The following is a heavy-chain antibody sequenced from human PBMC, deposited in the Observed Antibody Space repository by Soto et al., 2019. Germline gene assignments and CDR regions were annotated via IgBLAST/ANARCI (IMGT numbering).Heavy chain of an antibody. CDR2: IMPIQGIA. CDR3: ARDPGRKVVGRGWDY. V-gene: IGHV1-69*08. D-gene: IGHD1-26*01. J-gene: IGHJ4*02. Sequence: QVQLVQSGAEVKKPGSSVKVSCKASGSTFSSYTISWVRQAPGQGLEWMGRIMPIQGIANYAQKIQGRVTITADKSTSTAYMELSSLRSEDTAVYYCARDPGRKVVGRGWDYWGQGTLVSVSS. CDR1: GSTFSSYT.